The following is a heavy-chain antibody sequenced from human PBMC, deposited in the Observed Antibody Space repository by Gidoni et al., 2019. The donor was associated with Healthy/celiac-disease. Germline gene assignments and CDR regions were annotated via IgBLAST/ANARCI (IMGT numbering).Heavy chain of an antibody. V-gene: IGHV3-21*01. D-gene: IGHD1-26*01. CDR3: ARDQGGSYWDYYYYGMDV. J-gene: IGHJ6*02. CDR1: GFHFSSSS. Sequence: EVQLVESGGGLVKPGGSLRLSCAASGFHFSSSSMNWVRQAPGKGLEWVSSISSSSSDIYYADSVKGRFTISRDNAKNSLYLQMNSLRAEDTAVYYCARDQGGSYWDYYYYGMDVWGQGTTVTVSS. CDR2: ISSSSSDI.